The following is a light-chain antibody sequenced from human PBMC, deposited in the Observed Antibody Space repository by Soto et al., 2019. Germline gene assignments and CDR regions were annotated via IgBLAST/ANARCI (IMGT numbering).Light chain of an antibody. Sequence: EILMTQSPATLSVSPGERATLSCWASQPISSNLAWLQQKPGQAHRLLIYGASTRASGIPDRFSASGSGTDFTLTISEVQPEDFAVYYCQQYDNWPWTFGQGTRWIS. V-gene: IGKV3-15*01. CDR2: GAS. CDR3: QQYDNWPWT. J-gene: IGKJ1*01. CDR1: QPISSN.